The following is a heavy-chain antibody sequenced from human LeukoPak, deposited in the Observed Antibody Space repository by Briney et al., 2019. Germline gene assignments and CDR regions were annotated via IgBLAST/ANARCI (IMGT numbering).Heavy chain of an antibody. D-gene: IGHD5-24*01. CDR2: IYPGDSDT. J-gene: IGHJ4*02. CDR3: ARQDGRALYYFDY. V-gene: IGHV5-51*01. Sequence: GESLKISCKGSGYRFNNYWIAWVRQMPGKGLEWMGIIYPGDSDTRYSPSLQGQVTISADKSISTAYPQWSSLKASDTAMYYCARQDGRALYYFDYWGQGTLVTVSS. CDR1: GYRFNNYW.